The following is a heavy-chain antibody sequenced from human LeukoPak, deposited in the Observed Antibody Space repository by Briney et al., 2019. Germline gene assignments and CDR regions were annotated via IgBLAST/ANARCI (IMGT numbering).Heavy chain of an antibody. Sequence: PSETLSLTCAVYGGSFSGYYWSWIRQPAGKGLEWIGEINHSGSTNYNPSLKSRVTISVDTSKNQFSLKLSSVTAADTAVYYCARTPYDYVWGSQFDYWGQGTLVTVSS. J-gene: IGHJ4*02. CDR2: INHSGST. V-gene: IGHV4-34*01. CDR3: ARTPYDYVWGSQFDY. CDR1: GGSFSGYY. D-gene: IGHD3-16*01.